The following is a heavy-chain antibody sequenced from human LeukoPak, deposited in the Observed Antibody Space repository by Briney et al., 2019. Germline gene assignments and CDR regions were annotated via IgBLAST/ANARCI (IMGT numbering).Heavy chain of an antibody. J-gene: IGHJ4*02. V-gene: IGHV3-23*01. Sequence: GGSLRLSCAASGFTFSGYAMSWVRQAPRKGLEWVSAVSGSGSTTYYADSVKGRFTISRDNSKNTLYLQMNSLRAEDTAVYYCTKDRRSAEPALSYFDYWGQGTLVTVSS. CDR2: VSGSGSTT. CDR1: GFTFSGYA. D-gene: IGHD6-13*01. CDR3: TKDRRSAEPALSYFDY.